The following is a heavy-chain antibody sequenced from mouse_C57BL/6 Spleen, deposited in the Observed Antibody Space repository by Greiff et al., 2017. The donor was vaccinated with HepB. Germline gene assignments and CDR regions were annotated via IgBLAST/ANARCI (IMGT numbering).Heavy chain of an antibody. J-gene: IGHJ3*01. CDR2: INPNYGTT. CDR1: GYSFTDYN. D-gene: IGHD1-1*01. CDR3: ASSSYGSSYGFAY. Sequence: VQLKESGPELVKPGASVKISCKASGYSFTDYNMNWVKQSNGKSLEWIGVINPNYGTTSYNQKFKGKATLTVDQSASTAYMQLNSLTSEDSAVYYCASSSYGSSYGFAYWGQGTLVTVSA. V-gene: IGHV1-39*01.